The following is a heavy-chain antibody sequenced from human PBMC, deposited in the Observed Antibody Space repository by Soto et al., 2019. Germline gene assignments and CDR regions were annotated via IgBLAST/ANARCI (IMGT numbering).Heavy chain of an antibody. CDR3: ARDAGGWFDP. CDR2: ISPYNGNT. J-gene: IGHJ5*02. CDR1: GYTFTNYG. V-gene: IGHV1-18*01. D-gene: IGHD3-10*01. Sequence: QVQLVQSGAEVKKPGASVKVSCEASGYTFTNYGISWVRQAPGQGLEWMGWISPYNGNTNYAQKFQGRVTMTTDTPTSTDHMELRSLSSDDTAVYYCARDAGGWFDPWGQGTLVTVSS.